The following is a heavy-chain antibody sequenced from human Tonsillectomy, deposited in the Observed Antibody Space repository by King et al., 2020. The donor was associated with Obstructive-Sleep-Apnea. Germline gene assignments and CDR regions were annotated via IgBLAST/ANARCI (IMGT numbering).Heavy chain of an antibody. CDR3: AKGCSSTSCYSYYGMDV. V-gene: IGHV3-33*06. D-gene: IGHD2-2*01. CDR2: IWYDGSNK. Sequence: VQLVESGGGVVQPGRSLRLSCAASGFTFSSYGMHWVRQAPGKGLEWVAVIWYDGSNKYYADSVKGRFTISRDNSKNTLYLQMNSLRAEDTAVYYCAKGCSSTSCYSYYGMDVWGQGTTVTVSS. CDR1: GFTFSSYG. J-gene: IGHJ6*02.